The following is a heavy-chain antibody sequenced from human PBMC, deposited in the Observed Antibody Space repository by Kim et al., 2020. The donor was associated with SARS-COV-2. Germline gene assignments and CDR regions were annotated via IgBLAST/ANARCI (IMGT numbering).Heavy chain of an antibody. CDR1: GGSISSGGYY. D-gene: IGHD6-13*01. Sequence: SETLSLTCTVSGGSISSGGYYWSWIRQHPGKGLEWIGYIYYSGSTYYNPSLKSRVTISVDTSKNQFSLKLSSVTAADTAVYYCARVWGSSSPPFDAFDIWGQGTMVTVSS. V-gene: IGHV4-31*03. CDR3: ARVWGSSSPPFDAFDI. CDR2: IYYSGST. J-gene: IGHJ3*02.